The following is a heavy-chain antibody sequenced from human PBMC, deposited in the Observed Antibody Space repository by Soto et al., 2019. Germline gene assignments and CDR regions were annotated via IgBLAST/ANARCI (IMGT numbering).Heavy chain of an antibody. D-gene: IGHD3-10*01. Sequence: GGSLRLSCAASGFTFSSYSMNWVRQAPGKGLEWVSYISSSSSTIYYADSVKGRFTISRDNAKNSLYLQMNSLRAEDTAVYYCARDPQAWFGELLDWGQGTLVTVSS. CDR1: GFTFSSYS. CDR2: ISSSSSTI. J-gene: IGHJ4*02. V-gene: IGHV3-48*01. CDR3: ARDPQAWFGELLD.